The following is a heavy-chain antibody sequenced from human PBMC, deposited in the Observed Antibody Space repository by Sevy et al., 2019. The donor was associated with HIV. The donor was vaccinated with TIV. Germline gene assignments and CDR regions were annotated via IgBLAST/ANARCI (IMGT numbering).Heavy chain of an antibody. Sequence: SETLSLTCAVYGGSFSGYCWSWIRQPPGKGLECTGEINHSGNTNYNPSLKSRVTISVDTSKNQFSLKLSSVTAADTAVYYCARGPSLTSSPFDYWGQGTLVTVSS. D-gene: IGHD6-13*01. J-gene: IGHJ4*02. CDR3: ARGPSLTSSPFDY. CDR2: INHSGNT. V-gene: IGHV4-34*01. CDR1: GGSFSGYC.